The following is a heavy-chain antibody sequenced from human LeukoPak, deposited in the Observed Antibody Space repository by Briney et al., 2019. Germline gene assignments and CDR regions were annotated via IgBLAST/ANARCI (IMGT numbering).Heavy chain of an antibody. CDR2: IYYSGST. Sequence: SQTLSLTCTVSGGSISSGDYYWSWIRQPPGKGLEWIGYIYYSGSTYYNPSLKSRVTISVDTSKNQFSLKLSSVTAADTAVYYCAGSLRYYDSSGYRHYYYMDVWGKGTTVTVSS. CDR3: AGSLRYYDSSGYRHYYYMDV. D-gene: IGHD3-22*01. V-gene: IGHV4-30-4*08. J-gene: IGHJ6*03. CDR1: GGSISSGDYY.